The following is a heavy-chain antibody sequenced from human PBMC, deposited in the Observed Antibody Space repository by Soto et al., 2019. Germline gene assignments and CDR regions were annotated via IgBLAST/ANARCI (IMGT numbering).Heavy chain of an antibody. CDR1: GFSLTTSGVG. Sequence: SGPTLVNPTQTLTLTCSFSGFSLTTSGVGVDWIRQPPGKALEWLALIYWNDDERYNPSLKSRLTITKDTSKNQVVLTLTNMDPVDTAPYYCGHTKAYYDDDSGHYYFAHWGQGTLVTVSS. CDR2: IYWNDDE. CDR3: GHTKAYYDDDSGHYYFAH. V-gene: IGHV2-5*01. D-gene: IGHD3-22*01. J-gene: IGHJ4*02.